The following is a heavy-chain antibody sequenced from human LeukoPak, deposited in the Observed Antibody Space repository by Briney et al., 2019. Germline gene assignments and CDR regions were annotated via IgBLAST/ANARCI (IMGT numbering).Heavy chain of an antibody. J-gene: IGHJ4*02. CDR2: INHSGST. D-gene: IGHD6-19*01. CDR3: ATPGRLGYSSGWYLH. Sequence: PSETLSLTCAVYGGSFSGYYWSWIRQPPGKGLEWIGEINHSGSTNYNPSLKSRVTISVDTSKNQFSLKLSSVTAADTAVYYCATPGRLGYSSGWYLHWGQGTLVTVSS. CDR1: GGSFSGYY. V-gene: IGHV4-34*01.